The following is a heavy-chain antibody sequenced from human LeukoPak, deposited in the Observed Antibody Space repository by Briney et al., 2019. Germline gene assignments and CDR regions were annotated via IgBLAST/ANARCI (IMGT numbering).Heavy chain of an antibody. Sequence: SETLSLTCTASGGSISSYYWSWIRQPPGKGLEWIGYIYYSGSTNYNPSLKSRVTISVDTSKNQFSLKLSSVTAADTAVYYCASLYCSGGSCYFDYWGQGTLVTVSS. CDR2: IYYSGST. CDR1: GGSISSYY. V-gene: IGHV4-59*01. CDR3: ASLYCSGGSCYFDY. D-gene: IGHD2-15*01. J-gene: IGHJ4*02.